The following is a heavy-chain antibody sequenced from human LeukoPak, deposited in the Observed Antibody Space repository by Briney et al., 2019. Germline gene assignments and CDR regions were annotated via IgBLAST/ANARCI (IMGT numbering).Heavy chain of an antibody. CDR3: ARDRSPGFWYYYDSSGYSTSLDY. CDR1: GFTFSSYG. J-gene: IGHJ4*02. D-gene: IGHD3-22*01. Sequence: GSLRLSCAASGFTFSSYGMHWVRQAPGKGLEWVAFIRYDGSNKYYADSVKGRFTISRDNSKNTLYLQMNSLRAEDMARYYCARDRSPGFWYYYDSSGYSTSLDYWGQGTLVTVSS. V-gene: IGHV3-30*02. CDR2: IRYDGSNK.